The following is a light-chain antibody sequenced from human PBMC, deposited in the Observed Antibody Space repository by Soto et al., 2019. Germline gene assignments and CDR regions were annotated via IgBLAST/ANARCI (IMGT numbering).Light chain of an antibody. CDR2: DAS. CDR3: QQYNYWPPLT. J-gene: IGKJ4*01. CDR1: QSVNSN. Sequence: EIVMTQSPXTLSVSPGERATLSCRASQSVNSNLAWYRQKPGQAPRLLISDASTRATGVPARFSGSGSGTEVTLTISSLQSEDSGIYYCQQYNYWPPLTFGGGTKVEIK. V-gene: IGKV3-15*01.